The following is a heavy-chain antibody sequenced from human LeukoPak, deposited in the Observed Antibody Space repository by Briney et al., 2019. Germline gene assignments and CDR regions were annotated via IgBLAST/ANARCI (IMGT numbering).Heavy chain of an antibody. D-gene: IGHD3-16*01. CDR3: ARLYWGLGAFDI. CDR2: IYHNEST. V-gene: IGHV4-38-2*01. J-gene: IGHJ3*02. Sequence: SETLSLTCAVSGYSITTGYHWAWIRQPPGKGLEWFGSIYHNESTYYNPSLKSRVTMSVDTSKNHFSLKLSSVTAADTAVYYCARLYWGLGAFDIWGQGTMVTVSS. CDR1: GYSITTGYH.